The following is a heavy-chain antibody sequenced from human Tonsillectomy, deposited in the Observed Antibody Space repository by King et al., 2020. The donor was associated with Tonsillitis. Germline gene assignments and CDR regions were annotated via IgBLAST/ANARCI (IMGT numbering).Heavy chain of an antibody. J-gene: IGHJ4*02. CDR2: FHYSGSTFSNP. CDR3: AGGGRLFDY. Sequence: QLQESGPGLVKPSETLSLICSVSGDSISYYYWTWIRQPPGKGLEWVGYFHYSGSTFSNPYYTPSLNRRVIRYVDAAKNQFSLKLNFVTAADTSVYFCAGGGRLFDYWGQGTVVTVSS. CDR1: GDSISYYY. D-gene: IGHD3-16*01. V-gene: IGHV4-59*01.